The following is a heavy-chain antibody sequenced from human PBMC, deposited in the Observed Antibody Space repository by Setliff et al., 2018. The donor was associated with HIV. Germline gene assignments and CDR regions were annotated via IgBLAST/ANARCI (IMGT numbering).Heavy chain of an antibody. CDR1: GGSISSSSNY. J-gene: IGHJ4*02. D-gene: IGHD3-16*01. Sequence: PETLSLTCSVSGGSISSSSNYWAWVRQPPGKGLEWIGTIYYSGITYYNPSLKSRVTISLDTSKNQFSLKLSSVTAADTAVYDCAGGVIPTPEWWGQGTLVTVSS. V-gene: IGHV4-39*07. CDR2: IYYSGIT. CDR3: AGGVIPTPEW.